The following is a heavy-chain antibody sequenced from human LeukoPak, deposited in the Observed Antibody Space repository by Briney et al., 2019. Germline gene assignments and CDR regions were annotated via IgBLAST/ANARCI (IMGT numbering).Heavy chain of an antibody. V-gene: IGHV3-66*01. CDR3: ARDSGYSSSWAFDY. Sequence: GGSLRLSCAASGFTVSSNYMSWVRQAPGKGLEWVSVIYSGGSTYYADSVKGRFTISRDNSKNTLYLQMNSLRAEDTAVNYCARDSGYSSSWAFDYWGQGTLVTVSS. J-gene: IGHJ4*02. D-gene: IGHD6-13*01. CDR1: GFTVSSNY. CDR2: IYSGGST.